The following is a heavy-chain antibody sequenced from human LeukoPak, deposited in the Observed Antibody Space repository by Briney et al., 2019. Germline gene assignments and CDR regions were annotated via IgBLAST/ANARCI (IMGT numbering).Heavy chain of an antibody. Sequence: PSETLSLTCTVSGGSISSYYWSWIRQPPGKGLEWIGYIYYSGSTNYNPSLKSRVTMSVDTSKNQFSLKLSSVTAADTAVYYCARVKGSYLQFDYWGQGTLVTVSS. V-gene: IGHV4-59*01. CDR2: IYYSGST. CDR1: GGSISSYY. CDR3: ARVKGSYLQFDY. J-gene: IGHJ4*02. D-gene: IGHD3-10*01.